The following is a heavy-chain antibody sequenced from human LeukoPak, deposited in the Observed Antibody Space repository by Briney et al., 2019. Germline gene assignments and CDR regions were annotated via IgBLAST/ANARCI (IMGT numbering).Heavy chain of an antibody. V-gene: IGHV1-18*01. CDR3: ARDGSSNWYANFDSYYMDV. J-gene: IGHJ6*03. D-gene: IGHD6-13*01. Sequence: ASVKVSCKASGYTFTSYGISWVRQAPGQGLEWMGWISAYNGSTNYAQKLQGRVTMTTDTSTSTAYMELRSLRSDDTAVYYCARDGSSNWYANFDSYYMDVWGKGTTVTVSS. CDR2: ISAYNGST. CDR1: GYTFTSYG.